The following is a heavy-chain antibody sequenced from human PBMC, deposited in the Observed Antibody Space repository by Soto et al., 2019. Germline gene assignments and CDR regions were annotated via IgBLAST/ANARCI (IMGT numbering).Heavy chain of an antibody. D-gene: IGHD3-3*02. CDR2: ISHDGAKK. J-gene: IGHJ6*02. V-gene: IGHV3-30*18. Sequence: QVHLVESGGGVVQPGRSLRLSCAASGFTLSGIGMHWVRQVPGRGMEWVAIISHDGAKKYYAASVRGRFTFSRDNSKNTVYLQMDSLRREDSAVYFCAKPRVTVGMSMFYSGMDVWGQGTTVTVSS. CDR3: AKPRVTVGMSMFYSGMDV. CDR1: GFTLSGIG.